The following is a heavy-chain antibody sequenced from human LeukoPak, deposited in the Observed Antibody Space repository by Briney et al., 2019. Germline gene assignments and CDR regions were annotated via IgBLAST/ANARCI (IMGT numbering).Heavy chain of an antibody. J-gene: IGHJ6*03. V-gene: IGHV4-4*07. CDR2: IYISVST. CDR3: ARGDGDYYYYYMDV. D-gene: IGHD4-17*01. Sequence: SETLSLTCTVSGGSLSSYYWSWIRQPAGKGLEWIGRIYISVSTNYNPSLKSRVTMSVDTSKHQFSLKRSSVTAADTAVYYCARGDGDYYYYYMDVWGKGTTVTVSS. CDR1: GGSLSSYY.